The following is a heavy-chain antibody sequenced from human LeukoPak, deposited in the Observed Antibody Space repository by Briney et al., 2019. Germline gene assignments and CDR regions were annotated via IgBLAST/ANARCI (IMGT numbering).Heavy chain of an antibody. CDR3: ARHSSISPPPPVDY. D-gene: IGHD2-21*01. CDR2: INHSGST. J-gene: IGHJ4*02. Sequence: SETLSLTCAVYGGSFSGYYWSWIRQPPGRGLEWIGEINHSGSTNYNPSLKSRVTISVDTSKNQFSLKLSSVTAADTAVYYCARHSSISPPPPVDYWGQGTLVTVSS. V-gene: IGHV4-34*01. CDR1: GGSFSGYY.